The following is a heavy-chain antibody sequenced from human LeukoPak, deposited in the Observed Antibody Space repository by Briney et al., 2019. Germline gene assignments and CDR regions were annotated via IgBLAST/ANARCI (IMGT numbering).Heavy chain of an antibody. V-gene: IGHV4-61*02. D-gene: IGHD6-19*01. CDR2: IYTSGST. Sequence: SQTLSLTCTVSGNSISSGDYYWSWIRQPAGKGLEWIGRIYTSGSTTYNPSLNSRVTMSVDTSKNQFSLKLSSVTAADTAVYYCARSRIVLADSLDPWGQGTLVTVSS. J-gene: IGHJ5*02. CDR1: GNSISSGDYY. CDR3: ARSRIVLADSLDP.